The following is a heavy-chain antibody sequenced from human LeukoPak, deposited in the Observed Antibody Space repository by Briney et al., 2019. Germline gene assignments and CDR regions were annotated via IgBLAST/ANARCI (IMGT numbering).Heavy chain of an antibody. CDR1: GYTFTSYY. CDR3: AREFYGDYGYNWFDP. V-gene: IGHV1-46*01. D-gene: IGHD4-17*01. Sequence: ASVKVSCKASGYTFTSYYMHWVRQAPGQGLEWMGIINPSGGSTSYAQKFQGRVTMTRDTSTSTVYMELSSLRSDDTAVYYCAREFYGDYGYNWFDPWGQGTLVTVSS. J-gene: IGHJ5*02. CDR2: INPSGGST.